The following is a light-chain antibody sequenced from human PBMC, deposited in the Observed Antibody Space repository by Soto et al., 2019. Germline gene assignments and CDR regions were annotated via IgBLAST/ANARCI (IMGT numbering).Light chain of an antibody. V-gene: IGLV2-23*02. CDR2: EVT. CDR1: SSDVGSYNL. J-gene: IGLJ2*01. Sequence: QSALTQPASVSGSPGQSIAISCTGTSSDVGSYNLVSWYQQHPGKAPKLMIYEVTKRTSGISNRFSGSKSGNTASLTISGIHAEDEDDYSCYSYVGCRPTYFIFGGGTQLTVL. CDR3: YSYVGCRPTYFI.